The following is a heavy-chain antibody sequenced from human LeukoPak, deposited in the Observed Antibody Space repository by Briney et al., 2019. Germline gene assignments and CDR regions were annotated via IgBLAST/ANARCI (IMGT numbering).Heavy chain of an antibody. CDR2: INHSGST. CDR3: AREGGLRYFDWLFDYFDY. Sequence: SETLSLTCTVSGGSISTYYWTWIRQPPGKGLEWIGEINHSGSTNYNPSLKSRVTISVDTSQNQFSLKLSSVTAADTAVYYCAREGGLRYFDWLFDYFDYWGQGTLVTVSS. V-gene: IGHV4-34*01. J-gene: IGHJ4*02. CDR1: GGSISTYY. D-gene: IGHD3-9*01.